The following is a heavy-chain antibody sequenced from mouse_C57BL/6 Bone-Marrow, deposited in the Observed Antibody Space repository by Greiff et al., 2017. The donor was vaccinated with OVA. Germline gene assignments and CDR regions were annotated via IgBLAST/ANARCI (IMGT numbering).Heavy chain of an antibody. J-gene: IGHJ4*01. CDR1: GFTFSSYA. V-gene: IGHV5-4*03. CDR3: ARANAMDY. CDR2: ISDGGSYT. Sequence: EVMLVESGGGLVKPGGSLKLSCAASGFTFSSYAMSWVRQTPEKRLEWVATISDGGSYTYYPDNVKGRFTISRDNAKNNLYLQMSHLKSEDTAMYYCARANAMDYWGQGTSVTVSS.